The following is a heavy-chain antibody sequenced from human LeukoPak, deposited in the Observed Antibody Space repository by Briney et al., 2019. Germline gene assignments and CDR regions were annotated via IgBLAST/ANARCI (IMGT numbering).Heavy chain of an antibody. CDR1: GYTFTSYD. CDR2: MNPNSGNT. Sequence: ASVKVPCKASGYTFTSYDINWVRQATGQGLEWMGWMNPNSGNTGYAQKFQGRVTMTRNTSISTAYMELSSLRSEDTAVYYCATMQVCSSTSCYVDYWGQGTLVTVSS. CDR3: ATMQVCSSTSCYVDY. V-gene: IGHV1-8*01. J-gene: IGHJ4*02. D-gene: IGHD2-2*01.